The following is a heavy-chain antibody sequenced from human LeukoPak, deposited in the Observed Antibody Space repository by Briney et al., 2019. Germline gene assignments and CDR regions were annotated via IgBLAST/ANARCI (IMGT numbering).Heavy chain of an antibody. CDR1: GGSVRSYH. CDR3: VRDWEGFNFDI. D-gene: IGHD1-26*01. J-gene: IGHJ3*02. V-gene: IGHV4-59*02. Sequence: SEILSLTCTVSGGSVRSYHWSWIRQSPGEGLEWIAYIHNSGGTRYNPSLQSRVTISVDTSKNQFSLKLRSVTAADTAVYYCVRDWEGFNFDIWGQGTMVTVSS. CDR2: IHNSGGT.